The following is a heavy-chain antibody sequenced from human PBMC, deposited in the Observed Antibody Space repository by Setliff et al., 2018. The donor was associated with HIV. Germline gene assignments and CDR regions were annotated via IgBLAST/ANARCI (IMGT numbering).Heavy chain of an antibody. CDR1: GDSVSSNSGS. V-gene: IGHV6-1*01. D-gene: IGHD2-21*02. CDR3: ARAGYGGNSDYFDY. J-gene: IGHJ4*02. CDR2: TYYRSKWYN. Sequence: PSQTLSLTCAISGDSVSSNSGSWNWIRRSPSRGLEWLGRTYYRSKWYNQYAVSLKSRIRINPDTSKNQFSLQLNSVTPEDTAVYYCARAGYGGNSDYFDYWGQGTLVTVSS.